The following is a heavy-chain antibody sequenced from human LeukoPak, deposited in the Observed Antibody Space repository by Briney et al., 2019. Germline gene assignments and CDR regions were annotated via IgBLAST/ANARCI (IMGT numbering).Heavy chain of an antibody. Sequence: GGSLRLSCAASGFTFSDYAMSWVRQAPGKGLEWVSTISGSGGSTYYADSVKGRFIMSRDNSKNTLYLQMNSLRAGDTAVYYCVKKSSAGSYYFDFWGQGTLVTVSS. D-gene: IGHD6-6*01. CDR3: VKKSSAGSYYFDF. V-gene: IGHV3-23*01. CDR2: ISGSGGST. CDR1: GFTFSDYA. J-gene: IGHJ4*02.